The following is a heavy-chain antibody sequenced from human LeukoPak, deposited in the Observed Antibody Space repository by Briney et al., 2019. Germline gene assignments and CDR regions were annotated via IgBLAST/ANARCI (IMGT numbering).Heavy chain of an antibody. V-gene: IGHV3-30*18. D-gene: IGHD3-16*02. Sequence: AGRSLRLSCAASGFTFSSYGMHWVRQAPGKGLEWVAVISYDGSNKYYADSVKGRFTISRDNSKNTLYLQMNSLRAEDTAVYYCAKSGVVWGSYRYSGEYFDLWGRGTLVTVSS. CDR1: GFTFSSYG. J-gene: IGHJ2*01. CDR3: AKSGVVWGSYRYSGEYFDL. CDR2: ISYDGSNK.